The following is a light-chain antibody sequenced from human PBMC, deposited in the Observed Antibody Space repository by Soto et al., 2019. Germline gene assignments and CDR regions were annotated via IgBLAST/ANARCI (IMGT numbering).Light chain of an antibody. CDR1: RSVSSN. CDR3: QQYNNWPWT. J-gene: IGKJ1*01. V-gene: IGKV3-15*01. Sequence: EIVMTQSPATLSVSPGERATLSCRASRSVSSNLAWYQQKPGQAPRLLSYGASTRATGIPARFSGGGSGTEFTLTISSLQSEDFAVYYCQQYNNWPWTLGLGTKVEIK. CDR2: GAS.